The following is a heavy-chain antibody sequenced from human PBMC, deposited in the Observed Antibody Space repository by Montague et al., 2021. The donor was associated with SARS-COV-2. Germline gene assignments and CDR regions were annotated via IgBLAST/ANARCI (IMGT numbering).Heavy chain of an antibody. J-gene: IGHJ4*02. CDR2: IYTTGST. V-gene: IGHV4-61*02. CDR3: ARDDFRWDFDC. D-gene: IGHD2/OR15-2a*01. Sequence: TLSLTCTVSGDSITSDVSYWSWIRQPAGKGLEWIGRIYTTGSTNYNPSLKSRRTISLDTSKNQFSLKLSSVTAADTAVYYCARDDFRWDFDCWGQGTLVTVSS. CDR1: GDSITSDVSY.